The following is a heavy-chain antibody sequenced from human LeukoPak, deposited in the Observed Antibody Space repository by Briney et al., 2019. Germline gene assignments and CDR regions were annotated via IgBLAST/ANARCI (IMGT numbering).Heavy chain of an antibody. V-gene: IGHV1-24*01. CDR2: FDPEDGET. Sequence: ASVKVSCKVSGYTLTELSMHWVRQAPGKGLEWMGGFDPEDGETIYAQKFQGRVTMTEDTSTDTAYMELSSLRSEDTAVYYCASPPRPIFGGLYYYYMDVWGKGTTVTVSS. J-gene: IGHJ6*03. CDR1: GYTLTELS. D-gene: IGHD3-3*01. CDR3: ASPPRPIFGGLYYYYMDV.